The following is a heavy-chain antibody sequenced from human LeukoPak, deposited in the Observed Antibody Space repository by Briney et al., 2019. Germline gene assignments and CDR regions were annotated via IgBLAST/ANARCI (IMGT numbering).Heavy chain of an antibody. CDR2: ISGSGGRT. Sequence: PGGSLRLSCAASGFTFSSYAMSWVRQAPGKGLQWVSAISGSGGRTYNADSVKGRFTISRDNSKNTLYLQMNSLRAEDTAVYYCARELYSGSYVGGFDYWGQGTLVTVSS. CDR3: ARELYSGSYVGGFDY. J-gene: IGHJ4*02. CDR1: GFTFSSYA. V-gene: IGHV3-23*01. D-gene: IGHD1-26*01.